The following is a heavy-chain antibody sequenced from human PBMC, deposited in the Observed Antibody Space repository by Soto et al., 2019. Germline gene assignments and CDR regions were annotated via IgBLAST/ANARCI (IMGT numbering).Heavy chain of an antibody. V-gene: IGHV1-2*04. Sequence: ASVKVSCKASGYTFTGYYMHWVRQAPGQGLEWMGWINPNSGGTNYAQKFQGWVTMTRDTSISTAYMELSRLRSDDTAVYYCASSPTTNYYYMDVWGKGTTVTVSS. CDR3: ASSPTTNYYYMDV. J-gene: IGHJ6*03. D-gene: IGHD5-12*01. CDR2: INPNSGGT. CDR1: GYTFTGYY.